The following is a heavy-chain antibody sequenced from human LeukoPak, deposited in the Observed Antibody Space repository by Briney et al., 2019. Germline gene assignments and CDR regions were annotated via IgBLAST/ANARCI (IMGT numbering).Heavy chain of an antibody. J-gene: IGHJ4*02. CDR1: GFVVNSKY. Sequence: PGGSLRLSCAASGFVVNSKYMSWIRQAPGKELEWVSVMYSGGTAFYSDSVRGRFTISRDNSKNTLYLQMSGLKVGDTAVYYCARSIPGPHCGGDGCPPTLTPFDLWGQGTLVTVSS. D-gene: IGHD2-21*01. V-gene: IGHV3-53*01. CDR3: ARSIPGPHCGGDGCPPTLTPFDL. CDR2: MYSGGTA.